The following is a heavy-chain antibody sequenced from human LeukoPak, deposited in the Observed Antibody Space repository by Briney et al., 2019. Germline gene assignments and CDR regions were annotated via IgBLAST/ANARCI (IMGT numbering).Heavy chain of an antibody. CDR2: ISYSSSAI. Sequence: PGGSLRLSCAASGSTFSTYSMSWVRQAPGKGLEWVSYISYSSSAIYYADSVKGRFTISRDNAKNSLYLRMNSLRDEDTAVYYCARDSYGSSGYYYVSDYWGQGTLVTVSS. CDR1: GSTFSTYS. V-gene: IGHV3-48*02. D-gene: IGHD3-22*01. J-gene: IGHJ4*02. CDR3: ARDSYGSSGYYYVSDY.